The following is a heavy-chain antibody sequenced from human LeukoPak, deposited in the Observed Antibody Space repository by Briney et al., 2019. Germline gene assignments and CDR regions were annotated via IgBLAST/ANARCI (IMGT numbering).Heavy chain of an antibody. CDR1: GYTFTSYD. CDR2: MNPNSGNT. Sequence: EASVKVSCKASGYTFTSYDINWVRQATGQGLEWMGWMNPNSGNTGYAQKFQGRVTITRNTSISTAYMELNSLRADDTALYYCAKLHGSYGYQSFDYWGQGTLVTVSS. V-gene: IGHV1-8*03. CDR3: AKLHGSYGYQSFDY. D-gene: IGHD1-26*01. J-gene: IGHJ4*02.